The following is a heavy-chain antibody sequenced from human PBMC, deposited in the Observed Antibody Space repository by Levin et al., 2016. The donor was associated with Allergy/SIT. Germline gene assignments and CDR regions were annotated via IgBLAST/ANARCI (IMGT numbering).Heavy chain of an antibody. D-gene: IGHD3-22*01. V-gene: IGHV3-23*01. J-gene: IGHJ4*02. CDR2: ISGSGGST. CDR3: AKDPGDSSFFDY. Sequence: PGKGLEWVSAISGSGGSTYYADSVKGRFTISRDNSKNTLYLQMNSLRAEDTAVYYCAKDPGDSSFFDYWGQGTLVTVSS.